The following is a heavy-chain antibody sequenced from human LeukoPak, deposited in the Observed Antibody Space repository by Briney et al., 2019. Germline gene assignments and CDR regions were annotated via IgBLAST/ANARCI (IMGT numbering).Heavy chain of an antibody. CDR1: GDSISRSDW. CDR3: AKTRSGTYYGDSFDV. D-gene: IGHD1-26*01. CDR2: IYYSGRI. Sequence: SETLSLTCAVSGDSISRSDWWAWIRQPPGKGLEWLGNIYYSGRIYHNPSLQSRVITSVDSSKNQFSLRLDSVTAADTAVYYCAKTRSGTYYGDSFDVWGQGKLVIVSS. V-gene: IGHV4-28*05. J-gene: IGHJ3*01.